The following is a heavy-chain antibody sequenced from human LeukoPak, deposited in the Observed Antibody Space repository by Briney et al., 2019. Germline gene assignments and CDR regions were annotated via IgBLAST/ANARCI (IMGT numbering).Heavy chain of an antibody. Sequence: GGSLRLSCAASGFTFNRNNMNWVRQAPGKGLEWVSYISSTSITMYYADSVKGRFTISRDNAKNSLYLQMNSPRADDTAVYYCARETILAVAGDFWGQGTLVTVSS. CDR2: ISSTSITM. V-gene: IGHV3-48*01. CDR1: GFTFNRNN. J-gene: IGHJ4*02. D-gene: IGHD6-19*01. CDR3: ARETILAVAGDF.